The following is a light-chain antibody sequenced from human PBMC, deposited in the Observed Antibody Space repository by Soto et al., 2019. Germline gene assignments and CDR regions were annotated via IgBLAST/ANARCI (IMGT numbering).Light chain of an antibody. CDR2: DVS. V-gene: IGKV3-11*01. J-gene: IGKJ4*01. CDR1: QSISSH. CDR3: QQRPNWPLT. Sequence: IVLTQSPATLSLSPGERATLSCRASQSISSHLAWYQQKPGQAPRLLMYDVSNRATGIPARFSGSGSGTDFTLTISSLESEDFAVYYCQQRPNWPLTFGGGTKVEIK.